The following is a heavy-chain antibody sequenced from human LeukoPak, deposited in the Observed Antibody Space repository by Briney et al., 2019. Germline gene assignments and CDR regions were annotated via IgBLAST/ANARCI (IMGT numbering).Heavy chain of an antibody. CDR1: GGTFSSYA. CDR2: IIPIFGTA. D-gene: IGHD1-26*01. Sequence: SVKVSCKASGGTFSSYAISWVRQAPGQGLEWMGGIIPIFGTANYAQKFQGRVTITTDESTSTAYMELSSLRSEDTAVYYCARVGPIVGATSYFDYWGQGTLVTVSS. J-gene: IGHJ4*02. CDR3: ARVGPIVGATSYFDY. V-gene: IGHV1-69*05.